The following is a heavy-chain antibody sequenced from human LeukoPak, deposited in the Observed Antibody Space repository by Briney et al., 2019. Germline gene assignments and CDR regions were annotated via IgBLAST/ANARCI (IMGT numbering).Heavy chain of an antibody. Sequence: TGGSLRLSFAASGFSFRSHGMTWVRQAPGKGLEWVSAISGSGGSTYYADSVKGRFTISRDNSNNTLYLQMNSLRAEDTAVYYCAKSVDYYDSSGYLPPDAFDIWGQGTMVTVSS. V-gene: IGHV3-23*01. CDR1: GFSFRSHG. CDR3: AKSVDYYDSSGYLPPDAFDI. D-gene: IGHD3-22*01. CDR2: ISGSGGST. J-gene: IGHJ3*02.